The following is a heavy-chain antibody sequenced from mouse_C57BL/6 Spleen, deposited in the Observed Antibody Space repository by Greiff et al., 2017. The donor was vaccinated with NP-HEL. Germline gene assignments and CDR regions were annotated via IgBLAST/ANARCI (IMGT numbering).Heavy chain of an antibody. D-gene: IGHD1-1*01. J-gene: IGHJ2*01. CDR1: GFTFSDYY. CDR2: ISNGGGST. Sequence: EVKLMESGGGLVQPGGSLKLSCAASGFTFSDYYMYWVRQTPEKRLEWVAYISNGGGSTYYPDTVKGRFTISRDNAKNTLYLQMSRLKSEDTAMYYCARHHGNYFDYWGQGTTLTVSS. V-gene: IGHV5-12*01. CDR3: ARHHGNYFDY.